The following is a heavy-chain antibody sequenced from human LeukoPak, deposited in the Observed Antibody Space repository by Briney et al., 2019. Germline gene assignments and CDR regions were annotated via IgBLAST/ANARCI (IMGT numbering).Heavy chain of an antibody. V-gene: IGHV4-39*01. D-gene: IGHD3-22*01. CDR3: ARLRLVVVIYH. CDR1: GGSISSSSYY. Sequence: SETLSLTCTVSGGSISSSSYYWGWIRQPPGKGLEWVGSIYYSGSTYYNPSLKSRVTISVDTSKNQFSLKLSSVTAADTAVYYCARLRLVVVIYHWGQGTLVTVSS. J-gene: IGHJ5*02. CDR2: IYYSGST.